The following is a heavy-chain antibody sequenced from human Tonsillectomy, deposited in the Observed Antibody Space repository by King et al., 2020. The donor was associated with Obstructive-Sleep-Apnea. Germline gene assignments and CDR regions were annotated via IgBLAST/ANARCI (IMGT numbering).Heavy chain of an antibody. CDR1: GGSISTYY. J-gene: IGHJ5*02. Sequence: VQLQESGPGLLKPSETLSLNCTVSGGSISTYYCSWIRQSPGKGPDWIGYIYYTGGATYNPSLRSRVTLSVDTPKNHFSLKLTSVTAADTAVYYCARHDGGLNWFDPWGQGTLVTVSS. V-gene: IGHV4-59*08. CDR3: ARHDGGLNWFDP. CDR2: IYYTGGA. D-gene: IGHD4-23*01.